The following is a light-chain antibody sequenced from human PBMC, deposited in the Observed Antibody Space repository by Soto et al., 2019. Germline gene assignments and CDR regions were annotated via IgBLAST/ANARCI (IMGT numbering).Light chain of an antibody. CDR2: LGS. J-gene: IGKJ1*01. CDR1: QSLLHSSGYNF. V-gene: IGKV2-28*01. CDR3: MQALQLPPT. Sequence: VMTQSPLSLPVSPGEPASISCRSSQSLLHSSGYNFLDWYLQKPGQSPQLLIYLGSNRASGVPARFSGSVSGTDFTLKISRVEPEDVGVYYCMQALQLPPTFGPGTKVDIK.